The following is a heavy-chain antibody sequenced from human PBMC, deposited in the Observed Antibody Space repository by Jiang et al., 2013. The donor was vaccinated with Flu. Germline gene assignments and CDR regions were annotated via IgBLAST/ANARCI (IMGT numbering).Heavy chain of an antibody. V-gene: IGHV4-30-2*05. D-gene: IGHD2-21*02. CDR3: ARGDLRGGDCYCDY. Sequence: KSRVTISVDTSKNQFSLKLSSVTAADTAVYYCARGDLRGGDCYCDYWGQGTLVTVSS. J-gene: IGHJ4*02.